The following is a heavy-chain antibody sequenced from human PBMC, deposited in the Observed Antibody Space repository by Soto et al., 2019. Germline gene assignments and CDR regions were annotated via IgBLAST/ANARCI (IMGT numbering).Heavy chain of an antibody. CDR3: AREGVAPYYYYGMYV. CDR1: GYTFNTYY. CDR2: IHPSGGGT. J-gene: IGHJ6*02. V-gene: IGHV1-46*02. Sequence: ASVKVSCKPSGYTFNTYYLHWVRQAPGQALEWMGVIHPSGGGTTYAQKFLGRVTVTRDTSTTTVFMELSSLRSDDTAVYYCAREGVAPYYYYGMYVWGQGTPVTVSS. D-gene: IGHD5-12*01.